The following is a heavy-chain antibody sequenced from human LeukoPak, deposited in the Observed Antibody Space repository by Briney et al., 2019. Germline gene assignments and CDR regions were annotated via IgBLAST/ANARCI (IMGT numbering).Heavy chain of an antibody. CDR3: ARGIAVAGRRAFDI. V-gene: IGHV4-39*01. J-gene: IGHJ3*02. D-gene: IGHD6-19*01. Sequence: SETLSLTCTVSGGSISSSSYYWGWIRQPPGKGLEWIGGIYYSGSTYYNPSLKSRVTISVDTSKNQFSLKLSSVTAADTAVYYCARGIAVAGRRAFDIWGQGTMVTVSS. CDR2: IYYSGST. CDR1: GGSISSSSYY.